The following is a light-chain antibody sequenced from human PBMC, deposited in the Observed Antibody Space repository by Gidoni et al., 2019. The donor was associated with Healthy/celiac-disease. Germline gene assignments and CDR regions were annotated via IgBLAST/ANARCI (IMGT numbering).Light chain of an antibody. CDR3: QQDVSSPWT. Sequence: EIVLPLSPGTLSLSPGERATLSCRASQSVRSSDLAWYQQKPGQAPRLLIYGASSRATGIPDRFSGSGSGTDFTLNSSRGEPEDVAVYYWQQDVSSPWTFGQXTKVEIK. J-gene: IGKJ1*01. V-gene: IGKV3-20*01. CDR1: QSVRSSD. CDR2: GAS.